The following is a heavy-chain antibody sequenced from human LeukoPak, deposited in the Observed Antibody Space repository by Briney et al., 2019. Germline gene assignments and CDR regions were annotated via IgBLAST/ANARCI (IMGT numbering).Heavy chain of an antibody. J-gene: IGHJ4*02. CDR3: ASMVGGHDY. CDR1: GGSLSGYY. Sequence: PSETLSLTCAVYGGSLSGYYWSWIRQPPGKGLEWIGEINHSGSTNYNPSLKSRVTVSVDTSKNQFSLKLSSVTAADTAVYYCASMVGGHDYWGQGTLVTVSS. V-gene: IGHV4-34*01. D-gene: IGHD1-26*01. CDR2: INHSGST.